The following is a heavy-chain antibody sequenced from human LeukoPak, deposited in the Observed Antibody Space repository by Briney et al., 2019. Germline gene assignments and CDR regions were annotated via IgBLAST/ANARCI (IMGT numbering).Heavy chain of an antibody. CDR2: IWYDGSNK. CDR3: ASSRSFYYDFWSGYYSAFDI. Sequence: GGSVRLSCAASGFIFNSFGMHWVRQAAAKGLEWVAFIWYDGSNKYYADSVKGRFTISRDNSKNTLYLQMNSLRAEDTAVYYCASSRSFYYDFWSGYYSAFDIWGQGTIVTVSS. D-gene: IGHD3-3*01. CDR1: GFIFNSFG. J-gene: IGHJ3*02. V-gene: IGHV3-33*01.